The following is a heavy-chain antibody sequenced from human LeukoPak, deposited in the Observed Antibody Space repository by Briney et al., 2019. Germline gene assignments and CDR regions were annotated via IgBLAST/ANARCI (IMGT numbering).Heavy chain of an antibody. Sequence: ASVKVSCKASGYTFTSYGISWVRQAPGQGLEWMGWISAYNGNTNYAQKLQGRVTMTTGTSTSTAYMELRSLRSDDTAVYYCARDATYCSSTSCLHFDYWGQGTLVTVSS. CDR3: ARDATYCSSTSCLHFDY. J-gene: IGHJ4*02. D-gene: IGHD2-2*01. CDR2: ISAYNGNT. V-gene: IGHV1-18*01. CDR1: GYTFTSYG.